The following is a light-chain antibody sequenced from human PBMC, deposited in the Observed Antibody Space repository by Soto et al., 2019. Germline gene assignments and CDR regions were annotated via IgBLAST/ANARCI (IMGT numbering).Light chain of an antibody. CDR2: GAS. CDR1: QSVSSNY. CDR3: QQYGSSPSWT. V-gene: IGKV3-20*01. Sequence: EIVLTQSPGILSLSPGERATLSCRASQSVSSNYLAWYQHKPGQAPRHLIYGASSRATGIPDRFSGSGSGTDFTLTISRLEPEDFAVYYCQQYGSSPSWTFGQGTKVDIK. J-gene: IGKJ1*01.